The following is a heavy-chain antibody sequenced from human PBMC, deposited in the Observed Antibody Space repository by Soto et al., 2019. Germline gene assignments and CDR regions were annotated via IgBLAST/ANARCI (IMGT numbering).Heavy chain of an antibody. J-gene: IGHJ4*02. CDR2: IKQDGSTK. CDR1: GFTFSNYW. Sequence: PGGSLRLSCAASGFTFSNYWMTWARQAPGKGLEWVANIKQDGSTKYYVDSVKGRFTISRDNAKNSLYLQINSLRAEDTAVYLCARIGYSSSSFDNWGQGTLVTVSS. CDR3: ARIGYSSSSFDN. V-gene: IGHV3-7*01. D-gene: IGHD6-6*01.